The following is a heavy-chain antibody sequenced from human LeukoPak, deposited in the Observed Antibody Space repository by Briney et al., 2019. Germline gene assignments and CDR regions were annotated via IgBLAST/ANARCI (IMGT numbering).Heavy chain of an antibody. D-gene: IGHD3-22*01. J-gene: IGHJ4*02. CDR3: TRAPGGWVLLHYFDY. CDR1: GFTFWDYA. CDR2: IRRRAYGGTT. Sequence: GALRLSCTASGFTFWDYAMSWFRQAPGKGREGVGFIRRRAYGGTTEYAASVKGRFTISRDDSKSIAYLQMNSLKTEDTAVYYCTRAPGGWVLLHYFDYWGQGTLVTVSS. V-gene: IGHV3-49*03.